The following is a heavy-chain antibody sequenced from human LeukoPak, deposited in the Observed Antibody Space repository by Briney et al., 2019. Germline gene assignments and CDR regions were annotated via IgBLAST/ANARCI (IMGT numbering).Heavy chain of an antibody. CDR2: IYYTGSI. V-gene: IGHV4-59*01. CDR1: GGSISRNY. Sequence: SETLSLTCTVSGGSISRNYWSWIRKPPGKGLQWIGYIYYTGSINYNPSLKSRVTISVDTSKNQCSLRLSSVTAADTAVYYCARALGSVGYVYFDYWGQGTLVTASA. J-gene: IGHJ4*02. D-gene: IGHD5-12*01. CDR3: ARALGSVGYVYFDY.